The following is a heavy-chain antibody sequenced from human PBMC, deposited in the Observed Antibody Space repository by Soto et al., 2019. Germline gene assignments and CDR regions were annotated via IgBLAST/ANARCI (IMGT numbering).Heavy chain of an antibody. CDR3: ASVISSRSEYFDY. J-gene: IGHJ4*02. D-gene: IGHD1-26*01. V-gene: IGHV4-4*02. CDR2: ISHTGTT. CDR1: GDSISGSQW. Sequence: SETLSLTCAVSGDSISGSQWWSWVRLPPGKGLEWIGEISHTGTTNYNPSLKSRVTMSVDKPKNQYSLNLTSVTAAATAVYYCASVISSRSEYFDYWGQGTVVTVSS.